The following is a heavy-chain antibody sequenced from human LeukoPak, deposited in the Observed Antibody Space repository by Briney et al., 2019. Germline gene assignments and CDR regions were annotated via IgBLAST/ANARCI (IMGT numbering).Heavy chain of an antibody. J-gene: IGHJ6*02. V-gene: IGHV1-46*01. CDR1: GYTFTSYY. Sequence: ASVKVSCKASGYTFTSYYMHWVRQAPGQGLGWMGIINPSGGSTSYAQKFQGRVTMTRDTSTSTVCMELSSLRSEDTAVYYCARDLTVTPPDYYYGMDVWGQGTTVTVSS. CDR3: ARDLTVTPPDYYYGMDV. D-gene: IGHD4-17*01. CDR2: INPSGGST.